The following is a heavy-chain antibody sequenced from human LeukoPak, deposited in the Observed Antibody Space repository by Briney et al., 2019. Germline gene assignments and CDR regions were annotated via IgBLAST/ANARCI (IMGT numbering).Heavy chain of an antibody. CDR1: GGSISSGDYS. J-gene: IGHJ4*02. D-gene: IGHD5-12*01. CDR2: IYYTDS. CDR3: ASHSGGYAY. Sequence: SETLSLTCAVSGGSISSGDYSWSWIRQPPGKGLEWIGYIYYTDSYYNPSLKSRVTISLDTSKNQFSLKLSSVTAADTAVYYCASHSGGYAYWGQGTLVTVSS. V-gene: IGHV4-30-4*07.